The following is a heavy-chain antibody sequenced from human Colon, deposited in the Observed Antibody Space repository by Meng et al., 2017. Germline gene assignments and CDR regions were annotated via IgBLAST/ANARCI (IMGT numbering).Heavy chain of an antibody. CDR2: IYPGDSDT. CDR1: GYSFTSYW. V-gene: IGHV5-51*01. J-gene: IGHJ6*02. CDR3: ARHEGSGSYHTHQYGMDV. Sequence: GESLKISCKGSGYSFTSYWIGWVRQMPGKGLEWMGIIYPGDSDTRYSPSFQVQVNISADKSISTAYLQWSSLKASDTAMYYCARHEGSGSYHTHQYGMDVWGQGITVTVSS. D-gene: IGHD3-10*01.